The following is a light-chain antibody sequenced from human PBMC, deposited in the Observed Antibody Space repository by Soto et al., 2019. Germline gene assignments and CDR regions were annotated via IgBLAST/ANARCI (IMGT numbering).Light chain of an antibody. V-gene: IGKV3D-20*01. CDR3: QQYGSSPLT. J-gene: IGKJ4*01. CDR1: HSVSSSY. CDR2: DAS. Sequence: EIVLTQSPATLSLSPGERATLSCGASHSVSSSYLAWYQKKPGLAPRLLIYDASSRATGIPDRFSGSGSGTDFTLTISRLEPEDFAVYYCQQYGSSPLTFGGGTKVDI.